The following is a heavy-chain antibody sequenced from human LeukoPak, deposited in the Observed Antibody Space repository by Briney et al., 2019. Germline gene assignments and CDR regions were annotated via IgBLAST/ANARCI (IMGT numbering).Heavy chain of an antibody. CDR2: MNPNSGNT. CDR3: ARLQVDDAFDI. CDR1: GYTFTSYD. J-gene: IGHJ3*02. Sequence: ASVKVSCKASGYTFTSYDINWARQATGQGLEWMGWMNPNSGNTGYAQKFQGRVTITRNTSISTAYMELSSLRSEDTAVYYCARLQVDDAFDIWGQGTMVTVSS. V-gene: IGHV1-8*03. D-gene: IGHD2-15*01.